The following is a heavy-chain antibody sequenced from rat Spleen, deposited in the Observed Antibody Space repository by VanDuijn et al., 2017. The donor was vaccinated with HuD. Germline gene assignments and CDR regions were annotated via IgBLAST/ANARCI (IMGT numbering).Heavy chain of an antibody. D-gene: IGHD1-9*01. J-gene: IGHJ2*01. CDR2: ISYDGTAT. CDR3: ARPTTGIPFNY. Sequence: EVQLVESGGGVVQPGRSLKLSCVASGFTFSNYDMAWVRQAPTKGLEWVASISYDGTATYYRDSVKGRFTISRDNAKSTLYLQVDSLRSEDTAIYYCARPTTGIPFNYWGQGVMVTVSS. CDR1: GFTFSNYD. V-gene: IGHV5-29*01.